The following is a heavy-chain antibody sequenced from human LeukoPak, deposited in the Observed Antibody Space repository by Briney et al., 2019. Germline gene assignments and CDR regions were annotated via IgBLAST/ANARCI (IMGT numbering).Heavy chain of an antibody. V-gene: IGHV3-9*01. Sequence: PGGSLRLSCAASGFSFDDYGMHWVRQGPGKGLEWVSGISWNGGSIGYADSVKGRFTISRDNAKNSLYLQMNSLRGEDTALYYCAKDSGSVYNNGMGVWGQGTTVTVSS. J-gene: IGHJ6*02. CDR2: ISWNGGSI. CDR1: GFSFDDYG. CDR3: AKDSGSVYNNGMGV. D-gene: IGHD5-24*01.